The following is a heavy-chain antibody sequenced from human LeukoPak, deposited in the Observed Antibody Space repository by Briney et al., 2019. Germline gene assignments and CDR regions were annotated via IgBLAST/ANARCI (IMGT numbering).Heavy chain of an antibody. CDR2: ISESGGST. Sequence: GGSLRLSCAASRFTFSTSAMSWVRQAPGKGLEWVSGISESGGSTYYADSVKGRFTSSRDSSKNTLYLQMNNLRAEDTAAYYCAKGSFWGQGTLVTVSS. V-gene: IGHV3-23*01. CDR3: AKGSF. D-gene: IGHD3-10*01. J-gene: IGHJ4*02. CDR1: RFTFSTSA.